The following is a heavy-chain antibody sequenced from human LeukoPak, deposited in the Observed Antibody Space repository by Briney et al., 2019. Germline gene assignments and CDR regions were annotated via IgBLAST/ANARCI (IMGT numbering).Heavy chain of an antibody. D-gene: IGHD1-26*01. Sequence: PSETLSLTCTVSGGSISSYYWSWIRQPPGKGLEWIGYIYYSGSTNYNPSLKSRVTISVDTSKNQFSLKLSSVTAADTAVYYCARGSGSYYPDFDYWGQGTLVTVSS. CDR2: IYYSGST. V-gene: IGHV4-59*12. CDR3: ARGSGSYYPDFDY. J-gene: IGHJ4*02. CDR1: GGSISSYY.